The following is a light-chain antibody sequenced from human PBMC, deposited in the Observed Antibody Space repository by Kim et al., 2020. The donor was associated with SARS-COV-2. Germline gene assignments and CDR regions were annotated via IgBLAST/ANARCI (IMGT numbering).Light chain of an antibody. CDR3: QQYDMSPLT. V-gene: IGKV3-20*01. Sequence: IVLTQFPGTLSLSPGERATLSCRASQSVSSSYLAWYQQKPGQAPRLRIYGASSRATGIPDRFSGSESGTDFTLTISRLEPEDFAVYYCQQYDMSPLTFGGGTKVDIK. J-gene: IGKJ4*01. CDR1: QSVSSSY. CDR2: GAS.